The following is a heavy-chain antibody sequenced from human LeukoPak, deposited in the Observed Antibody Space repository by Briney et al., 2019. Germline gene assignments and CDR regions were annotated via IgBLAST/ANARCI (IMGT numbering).Heavy chain of an antibody. CDR1: GASISNYY. J-gene: IGHJ4*02. D-gene: IGHD2-21*02. Sequence: SETLSLTCTVSGASISNYYWNWIRQPPGKGLEWIAYLDYSGSTNYNPSLKSRVTTSVDTSKNQFSLKLTSVSAADTAVYYCARAKYSSVVTQGFDYWGQGILVTVSS. V-gene: IGHV4-59*01. CDR3: ARAKYSSVVTQGFDY. CDR2: LDYSGST.